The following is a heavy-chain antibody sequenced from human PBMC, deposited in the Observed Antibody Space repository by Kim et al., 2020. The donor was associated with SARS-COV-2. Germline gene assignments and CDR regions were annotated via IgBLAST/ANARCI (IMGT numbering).Heavy chain of an antibody. CDR2: ISASNSYT. V-gene: IGHV3-11*05. CDR3: ARVLYGAGSHYYFDT. CDR1: TFTFSDFY. D-gene: IGHD3-10*01. J-gene: IGHJ4*02. Sequence: GGSLRLSCAASTFTFSDFYMSWIRQAPGKGLEWVSYISASNSYTNYADSVKGRFTISRDNAKNSLYLQMSTLRAEDTAVYYCARVLYGAGSHYYFDTGAREPWSPSPQ.